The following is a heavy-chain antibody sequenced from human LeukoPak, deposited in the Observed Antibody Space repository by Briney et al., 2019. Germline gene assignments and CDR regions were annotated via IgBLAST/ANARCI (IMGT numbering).Heavy chain of an antibody. CDR3: AREGVAAAGIGY. CDR2: INPSVGST. V-gene: IGHV1-46*01. CDR1: GYTFTSYY. J-gene: IGHJ4*02. D-gene: IGHD6-13*01. Sequence: GASVKVSCKASGYTFTSYYMHWVRQAPGQGLEWMGIINPSVGSTSYAQKFQGRVTMTRDTSTSTVYMELSSLRSEDTAVYYCAREGVAAAGIGYWGQGTLVTVSS.